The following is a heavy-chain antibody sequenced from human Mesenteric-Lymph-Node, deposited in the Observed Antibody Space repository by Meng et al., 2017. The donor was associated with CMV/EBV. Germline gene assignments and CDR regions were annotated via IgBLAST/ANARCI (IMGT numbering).Heavy chain of an antibody. CDR1: RFSFSRYN. D-gene: IGHD3-22*01. Sequence: GESLKISCAASRFSFSRYNMKWVRQAPGKGLEWVSSIGSSSVYIYYADSVRGRFTISRDNAKNSLYLQMDSLRAEDTAVYYCAKDGYYYDSSGYYYVDYGMDVWGQGTTVTVSS. CDR3: AKDGYYYDSSGYYYVDYGMDV. V-gene: IGHV3-21*01. J-gene: IGHJ6*02. CDR2: IGSSSVYI.